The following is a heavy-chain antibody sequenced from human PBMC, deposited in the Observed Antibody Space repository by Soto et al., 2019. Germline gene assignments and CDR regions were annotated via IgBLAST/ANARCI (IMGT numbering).Heavy chain of an antibody. D-gene: IGHD5-12*01. CDR2: IIPIFGTA. J-gene: IGHJ4*02. Sequence: SSVNVSCKASGGTISSYAVGCVRKTNGQGLEWMGGIIPIFGTANYAQKFQGRVTITADESTSTAYMELSSLRSEDTAVYYCAIDLGISRDGYNDEQFDYWGQGTLVTVSS. CDR3: AIDLGISRDGYNDEQFDY. V-gene: IGHV1-69*13. CDR1: GGTISSYA.